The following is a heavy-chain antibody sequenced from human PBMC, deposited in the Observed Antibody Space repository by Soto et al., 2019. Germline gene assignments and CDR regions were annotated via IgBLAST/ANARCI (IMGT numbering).Heavy chain of an antibody. Sequence: QVHLVQSGVEVKTPGASVKVSCQASGYTFFTYDISWVRQAPGQGLEWMGWISTYSGDTKYAQKSQGRVTMTTDTSTTTAYLELRSLRSDDTAVYYCARHHGPMTSENWVDPWGQGTLVTVSS. D-gene: IGHD3-22*01. CDR2: ISTYSGDT. V-gene: IGHV1-18*01. CDR1: GYTFFTYD. CDR3: ARHHGPMTSENWVDP. J-gene: IGHJ5*02.